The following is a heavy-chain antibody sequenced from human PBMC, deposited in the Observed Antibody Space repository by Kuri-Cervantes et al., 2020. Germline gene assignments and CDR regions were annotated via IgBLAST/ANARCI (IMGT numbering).Heavy chain of an antibody. CDR1: GYTFTSYY. D-gene: IGHD2-2*01. V-gene: IGHV1-46*01. J-gene: IGHJ4*02. CDR3: ARVAVPAAVGTIPGDLGY. CDR2: INPSGGST. Sequence: GGSLRLSCKASGYTFTSYYMHWVRQAPGQGLEWMGIINPSGGSTSYAQKFQGRVTMTRDTSTSTVYMELSSLRSEDTAVYYCARVAVPAAVGTIPGDLGYWGQGTLVTVSS.